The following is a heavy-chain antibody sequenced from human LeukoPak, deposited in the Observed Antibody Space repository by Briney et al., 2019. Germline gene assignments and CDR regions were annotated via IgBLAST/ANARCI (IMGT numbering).Heavy chain of an antibody. Sequence: PSETLSLTCTVSGGSISSGSYYWSWIRQPAGKGLEWIGRIYTSGSTNYNPSLKSRVTISVDTSKNQFSLKLSSVTAADTAVYYCAREETYYDFWSGYRYLQNWLDPWGQGTLGTVSS. CDR2: IYTSGST. J-gene: IGHJ5*02. D-gene: IGHD3-3*01. V-gene: IGHV4-61*02. CDR3: AREETYYDFWSGYRYLQNWLDP. CDR1: GGSISSGSYY.